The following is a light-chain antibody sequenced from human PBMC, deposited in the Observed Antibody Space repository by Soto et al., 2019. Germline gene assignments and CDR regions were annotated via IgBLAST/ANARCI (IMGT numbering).Light chain of an antibody. Sequence: QSALTQPRSVSGSPGQSVTISCTGTSSDVGGYNYFSWYQQHPDKAPKLMIYDVTKRPSGVPHRFSGSKSDNTASLTISGLQAEDEADYYCCSYAGTNSYVFGTGTKVTVL. CDR1: SSDVGGYNY. CDR3: CSYAGTNSYV. CDR2: DVT. J-gene: IGLJ1*01. V-gene: IGLV2-11*01.